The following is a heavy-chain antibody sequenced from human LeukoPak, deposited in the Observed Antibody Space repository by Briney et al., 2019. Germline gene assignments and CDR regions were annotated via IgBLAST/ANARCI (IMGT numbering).Heavy chain of an antibody. CDR3: AKAGRGLDYFDF. CDR1: GFTFSNAW. D-gene: IGHD3-10*01. CDR2: ISAGGTSI. V-gene: IGHV3-23*01. J-gene: IGHJ4*02. Sequence: PGGSLRLSCAASGFTFSNAWMSWVRQAPGKGLEWVSGISAGGTSIFYADSVKGRFTISRDNSNNALYLQMNTLRADDTAIYYCAKAGRGLDYFDFWGQGTLVTVSS.